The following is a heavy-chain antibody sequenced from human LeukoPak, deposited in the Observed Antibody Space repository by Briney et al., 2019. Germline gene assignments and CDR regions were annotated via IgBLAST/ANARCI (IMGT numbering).Heavy chain of an antibody. D-gene: IGHD3-10*01. CDR3: ARGPMVRGVIRTADP. CDR2: INHSGST. V-gene: IGHV4-34*01. CDR1: GGSFSGYY. Sequence: PSETLSLTCAVYGGSFSGYYWSWIRQPPGKGLEWIGEINHSGSTNYNPSLKSRVTISVDTSKNQSSLELSSVTAADTAIYYCARGPMVRGVIRTADPWGQGTQVTVSS. J-gene: IGHJ5*02.